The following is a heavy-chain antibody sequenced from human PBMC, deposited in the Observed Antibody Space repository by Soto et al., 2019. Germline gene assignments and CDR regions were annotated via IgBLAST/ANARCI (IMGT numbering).Heavy chain of an antibody. Sequence: QVQLVQSGAEVKKPGSSVKVSCKASGGTFSSYAISWVRQAPGQGLEWMGGIIPIFGTANYAQKFQGRVTNTADESPSTAYMELSSLRSEDTAVYYCGASHPKLEQRGYYYGMDVWGQGTKVPVSS. CDR1: GGTFSSYA. D-gene: IGHD2-2*01. J-gene: IGHJ6*02. V-gene: IGHV1-69*01. CDR3: GASHPKLEQRGYYYGMDV. CDR2: IIPIFGTA.